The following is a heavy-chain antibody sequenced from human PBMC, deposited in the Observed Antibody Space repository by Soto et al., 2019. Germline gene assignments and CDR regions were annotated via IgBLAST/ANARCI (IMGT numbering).Heavy chain of an antibody. V-gene: IGHV1-18*01. CDR2: ISAYNGNT. D-gene: IGHD6-13*01. CDR1: GYTFTSYG. Sequence: GYTFTSYGISWVRQAPGQGLEWMGWISAYNGNTNYAQKLQGRVTMTTDTSTSTAYMELRSLRSDDTAVYYCARMDLRAAAGSWYFDLWGRGTLVTVSS. J-gene: IGHJ2*01. CDR3: ARMDLRAAAGSWYFDL.